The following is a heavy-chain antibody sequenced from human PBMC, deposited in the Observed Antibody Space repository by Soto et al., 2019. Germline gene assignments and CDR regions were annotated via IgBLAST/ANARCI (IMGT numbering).Heavy chain of an antibody. D-gene: IGHD6-13*01. CDR2: INHSGST. J-gene: IGHJ4*02. V-gene: IGHV4-34*01. CDR1: GGSFSGYY. Sequence: PSETLSLTCAVYGGSFSGYYWSWIRQPPGKGLEWIGEINHSGSTNYNPSLKSRVTISVDTSKNQFSLKLSSVTAADTAVYYCARGGGRRASAARIYYFDYWGQGTLVTVSS. CDR3: ARGGGRRASAARIYYFDY.